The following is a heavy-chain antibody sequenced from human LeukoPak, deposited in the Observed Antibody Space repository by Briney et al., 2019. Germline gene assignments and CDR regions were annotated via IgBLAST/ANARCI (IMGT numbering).Heavy chain of an antibody. J-gene: IGHJ4*02. CDR1: GFTFSSYA. V-gene: IGHV3-30-3*01. D-gene: IGHD3-22*01. CDR3: ARDPDSSGYPYYFDY. CDR2: ISYDGSNK. Sequence: GGSLRLSCAASGFTFSSYAMHWVRQAPGKGLEWVAVISYDGSNKYYADSVKGRFTISRDNSKNTLYLQMNSLRAEDTAVYYCARDPDSSGYPYYFDYWGQGTLVSVSS.